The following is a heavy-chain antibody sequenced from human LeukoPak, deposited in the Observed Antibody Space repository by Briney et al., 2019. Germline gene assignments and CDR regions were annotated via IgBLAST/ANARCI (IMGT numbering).Heavy chain of an antibody. CDR3: ASRLLRFPAFDI. J-gene: IGHJ3*02. Sequence: PSQTLSLTCTVSGGSISSGDYYWSWIRQPPGKGLEWIGYIYYSGSTYYNPSLKSRVTISVDTSKNQFSLKLSSVTAADTAVYYCASRLLRFPAFDIWGQGTMVTVSS. CDR2: IYYSGST. D-gene: IGHD5/OR15-5a*01. V-gene: IGHV4-30-4*01. CDR1: GGSISSGDYY.